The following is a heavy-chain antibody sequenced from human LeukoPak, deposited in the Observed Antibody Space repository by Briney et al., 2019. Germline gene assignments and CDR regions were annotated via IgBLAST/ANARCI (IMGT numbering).Heavy chain of an antibody. J-gene: IGHJ4*02. CDR3: AREVYDGVLDY. Sequence: GGSLRLSCAASGFTFSSYWMSWVRQAPGKGLEWVANVKQDGSEKYYVDSVKGRFTISRDNAKNSLYLQMNSLRAEDTAVYYCAREVYDGVLDYWGQGTLVTVSS. CDR2: VKQDGSEK. CDR1: GFTFSSYW. D-gene: IGHD3-3*01. V-gene: IGHV3-7*01.